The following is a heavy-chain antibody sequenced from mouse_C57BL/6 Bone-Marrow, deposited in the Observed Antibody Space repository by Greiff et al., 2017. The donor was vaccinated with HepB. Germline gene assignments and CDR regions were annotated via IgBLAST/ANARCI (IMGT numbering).Heavy chain of an antibody. J-gene: IGHJ2*01. V-gene: IGHV1-64*01. Sequence: QVQLQQPGAELVKPGASVKLSCKASGYTFTSYWMHWVKQRPGQGLEWIGMIHPNSGSTNYNEKFKSKATLTVDKSSSTAYMQLSSLTSEDSAVYYCARFRYYGRVDYWGQGTTLTVSS. CDR3: ARFRYYGRVDY. CDR1: GYTFTSYW. CDR2: IHPNSGST. D-gene: IGHD1-1*01.